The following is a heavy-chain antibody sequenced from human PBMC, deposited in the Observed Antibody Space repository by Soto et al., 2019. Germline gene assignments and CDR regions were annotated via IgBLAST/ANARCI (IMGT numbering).Heavy chain of an antibody. Sequence: GGSLRLSCAASGFTFSSYSMNWVRQAPGKGLEWVSSISSSSSYIYYADSVKGRFTISRDNAKNSLYLQMNSLRAEDTAVYHCARDLGADWNDAFYYFDYWGQGTLVTVSS. CDR2: ISSSSSYI. CDR3: ARDLGADWNDAFYYFDY. J-gene: IGHJ4*02. CDR1: GFTFSSYS. D-gene: IGHD1-1*01. V-gene: IGHV3-21*01.